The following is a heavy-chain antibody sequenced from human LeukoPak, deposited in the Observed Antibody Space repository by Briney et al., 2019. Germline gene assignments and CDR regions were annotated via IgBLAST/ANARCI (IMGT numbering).Heavy chain of an antibody. J-gene: IGHJ4*02. V-gene: IGHV3-30*14. D-gene: IGHD2-15*01. CDR2: MSHDGNFK. CDR3: ARDGGNPVTKLDS. Sequence: GGSLRLSCALSGVPFSSNAIHWVRQAPGKGLEWVAVMSHDGNFKYYADSVKGRVTISRDNSVSTFFLQMNSLTTEDTAVYYCARDGGNPVTKLDSWGQGTLVTVSS. CDR1: GVPFSSNA.